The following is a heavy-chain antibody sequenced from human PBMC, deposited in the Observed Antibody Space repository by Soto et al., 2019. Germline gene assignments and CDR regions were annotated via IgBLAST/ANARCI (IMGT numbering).Heavy chain of an antibody. Sequence: GGSLRLSCAASGFTFSSYWMSWVRQAPGKGLEWVANIKQDGSEKYYVDSVKGRFTISRDNAKNSLYLQMNSLRAEDTAVYYCAREPDSGYSYGVDYWGQGTLVTVPQ. D-gene: IGHD5-18*01. J-gene: IGHJ4*02. CDR3: AREPDSGYSYGVDY. CDR2: IKQDGSEK. V-gene: IGHV3-7*01. CDR1: GFTFSSYW.